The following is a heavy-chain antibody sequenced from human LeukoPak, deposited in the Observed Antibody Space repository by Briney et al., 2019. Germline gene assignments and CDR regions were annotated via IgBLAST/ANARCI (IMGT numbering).Heavy chain of an antibody. J-gene: IGHJ4*02. CDR2: IYYSGST. CDR3: AREPIYGSSGN. V-gene: IGHV4-59*01. CDR1: GGSISSDY. D-gene: IGHD2-2*01. Sequence: SETLSLTCTASGGSISSDYWSWIRQPPGKGLEWIGYIYYSGSTNYNPSLKSRVTISVDRSKNQFSLRLSSVTAADTAVYFCAREPIYGSSGNWGQGTLVTVSS.